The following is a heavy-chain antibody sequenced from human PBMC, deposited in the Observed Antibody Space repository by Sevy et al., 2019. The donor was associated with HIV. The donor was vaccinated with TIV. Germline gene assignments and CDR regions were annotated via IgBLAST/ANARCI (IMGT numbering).Heavy chain of an antibody. D-gene: IGHD6-19*01. Sequence: GGSLRLSCAASGFTFDDYAMHWVRQAPGKGLEWVSGISWNSGSIGYADSVKGRFTISRDNAKNSLYLQMNSLRAEDTALYYCAKDNRAVAGTGVFDYWGQGTLVTVSS. CDR1: GFTFDDYA. CDR3: AKDNRAVAGTGVFDY. V-gene: IGHV3-9*01. J-gene: IGHJ4*02. CDR2: ISWNSGSI.